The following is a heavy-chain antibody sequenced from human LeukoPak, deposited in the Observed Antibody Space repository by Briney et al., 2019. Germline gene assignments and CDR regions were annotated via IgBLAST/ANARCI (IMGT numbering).Heavy chain of an antibody. CDR2: IYYSGST. Sequence: SETLSLTCTVSGGSISSYYWSWVRQPPGKGLEWIGYIYYSGSTNYNPSLKSRVTISVDTSKNQFSLKLSSVTAADTAVYYCARQIVVVVAATNRWYFDYWGQGTLVTVSS. CDR3: ARQIVVVVAATNRWYFDY. V-gene: IGHV4-59*01. J-gene: IGHJ4*02. CDR1: GGSISSYY. D-gene: IGHD2-15*01.